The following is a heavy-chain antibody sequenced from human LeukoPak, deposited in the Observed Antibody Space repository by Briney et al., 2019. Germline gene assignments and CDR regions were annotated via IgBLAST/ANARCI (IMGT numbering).Heavy chain of an antibody. V-gene: IGHV3-74*01. Sequence: PGGSLRLSCAASGFTFSGYGMHWARQSPGKGLVWVSWISGDGSDTHYADSVQGRFTISRDNAKNTLYMQMNSLRVEDTAVYYCARGPRNKGFDPWGQGTLVTVSS. CDR2: ISGDGSDT. J-gene: IGHJ5*02. D-gene: IGHD1/OR15-1a*01. CDR3: ARGPRNKGFDP. CDR1: GFTFSGYG.